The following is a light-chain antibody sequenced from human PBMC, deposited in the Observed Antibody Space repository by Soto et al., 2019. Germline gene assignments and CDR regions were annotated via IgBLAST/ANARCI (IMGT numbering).Light chain of an antibody. CDR2: LNSDGSH. CDR1: SGHSSYA. CDR3: QTWVTGIQV. J-gene: IGLJ2*01. Sequence: QSVLTQSPSASASLGASVKLTCTLSSGHSSYAIAWHQQRPEKGPRYLMKLNSDGSHSKGDGIPDRFSGSSSGAERYLTISSRQSEDEADYYCQTWVTGIQVFGGGTTLTVL. V-gene: IGLV4-69*01.